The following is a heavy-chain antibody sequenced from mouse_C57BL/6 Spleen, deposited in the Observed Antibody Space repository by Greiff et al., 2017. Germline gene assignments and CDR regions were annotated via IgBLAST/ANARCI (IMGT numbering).Heavy chain of an antibody. CDR1: GFTFSSYA. V-gene: IGHV5-4*01. Sequence: EVMLVESGGGLVKPGGSLKLSCAASGFTFSSYAMSCVRQTPEKRLEWVATISDGGSYTYYPDNVKGRFTISRDNAKNNLYLQMSHLKSEDTAMYYCARDITTGYWYFDVWGTGTTVTVSS. CDR2: ISDGGSYT. D-gene: IGHD1-1*01. J-gene: IGHJ1*03. CDR3: ARDITTGYWYFDV.